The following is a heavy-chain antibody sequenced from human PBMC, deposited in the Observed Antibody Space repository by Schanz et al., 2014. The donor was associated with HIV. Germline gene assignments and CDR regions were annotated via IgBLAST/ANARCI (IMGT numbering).Heavy chain of an antibody. D-gene: IGHD3-16*01. Sequence: QVQLVESGGGVVQPGRSLRLSCAASGFTFSSYGMHWVRQAPGKGLEWVTVISYDGSSKYYADSVKGRFTISRDNSKNTLFLQMNSLRGEDTAVYYCARVANWDYYGMDVWGRGTTVTVSS. CDR3: ARVANWDYYGMDV. CDR2: ISYDGSSK. CDR1: GFTFSSYG. J-gene: IGHJ6*02. V-gene: IGHV3-30*03.